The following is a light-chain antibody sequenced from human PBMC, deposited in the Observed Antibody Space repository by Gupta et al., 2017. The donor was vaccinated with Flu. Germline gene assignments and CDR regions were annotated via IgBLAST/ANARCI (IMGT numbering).Light chain of an antibody. J-gene: IGLJ2*01. CDR2: LNFDGTL. V-gene: IGLV4-69*01. CDR1: SAHSLYA. Sequence: QLVLTQSPSASASLGASVKLTCTLSSAHSLYAIAWHQQQPQKGPRYLMKLNFDGTLVKGDGIPDRFSGSSSGAERYLIISSLQSEDEADYYCQTWGTGILVFGAGTKLTVL. CDR3: QTWGTGILV.